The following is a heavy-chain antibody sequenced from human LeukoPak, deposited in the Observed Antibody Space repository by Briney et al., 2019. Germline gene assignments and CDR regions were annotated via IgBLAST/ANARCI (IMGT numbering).Heavy chain of an antibody. D-gene: IGHD3-3*01. CDR2: MSPNSGNT. J-gene: IGHJ3*02. CDR3: ARGADPVSIREWLRREGAFDI. CDR1: GYTFTSYD. Sequence: GASVEVSCKASGYTFTSYDINWVRQATGQGLEWMGWMSPNSGNTGYAQKFQGRVTITRNTSISTAYMELSSLRSEDTAVYYCARGADPVSIREWLRREGAFDIWGQGTMVTVSS. V-gene: IGHV1-8*03.